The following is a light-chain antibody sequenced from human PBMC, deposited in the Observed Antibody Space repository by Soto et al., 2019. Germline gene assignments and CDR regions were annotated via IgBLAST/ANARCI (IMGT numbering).Light chain of an antibody. V-gene: IGLV2-14*01. J-gene: IGLJ1*01. CDR1: SSDVGAYNY. CDR3: SSYTNSATLGV. Sequence: QSALTQPASVSGFLGQSITISCTGTSSDVGAYNYVSWYQQHPGKAPKLMLYEVNSRPSGVSGRFSGSKSGNTASLTISGLQGEDEASYYCSSYTNSATLGVFGTGTKLTVL. CDR2: EVN.